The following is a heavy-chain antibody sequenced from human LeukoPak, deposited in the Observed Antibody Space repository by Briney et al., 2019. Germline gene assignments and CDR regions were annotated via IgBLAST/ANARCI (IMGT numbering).Heavy chain of an antibody. V-gene: IGHV4-4*07. CDR3: ARLGGATSPFGY. CDR1: GGSISSYY. D-gene: IGHD1-26*01. Sequence: SETLSLTCTVSGGSISSYYWSWIRQPAGKGLEWIGRIYTSGSTNYNPSLKSRVTISVDTSKNQFSLNLSSVTAADTAIYCCARLGGATSPFGYWGQGTLVTVSS. J-gene: IGHJ4*02. CDR2: IYTSGST.